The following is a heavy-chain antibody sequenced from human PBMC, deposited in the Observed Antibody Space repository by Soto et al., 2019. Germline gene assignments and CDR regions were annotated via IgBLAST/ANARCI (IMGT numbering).Heavy chain of an antibody. CDR3: ARAVYSGSYYGAFDI. V-gene: IGHV3-48*03. J-gene: IGHJ3*02. Sequence: GGSLRLSCAASGFTFSSYEMNWVRQAPGKGLEWVSYISSSGSTIYYADSVKGRFTISRDNAKNSLYLQMNSLRAEDTAVDYCARAVYSGSYYGAFDIWGQGTMVTVSS. CDR2: ISSSGSTI. CDR1: GFTFSSYE. D-gene: IGHD1-26*01.